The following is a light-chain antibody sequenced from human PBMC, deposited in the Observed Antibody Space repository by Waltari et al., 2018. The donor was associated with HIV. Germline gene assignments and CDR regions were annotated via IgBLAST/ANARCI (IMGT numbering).Light chain of an antibody. Sequence: SYELTQPPSVSVSPGQTASITCSGDQLGDKYACWYQQKPGQSPVLVIYQDSKRPSGIPERFSGSSSGNTATLTITGTQAMDEAVYYCQAWDSSTYVFGTGTKVTVL. CDR3: QAWDSSTYV. V-gene: IGLV3-1*01. CDR2: QDS. CDR1: QLGDKY. J-gene: IGLJ1*01.